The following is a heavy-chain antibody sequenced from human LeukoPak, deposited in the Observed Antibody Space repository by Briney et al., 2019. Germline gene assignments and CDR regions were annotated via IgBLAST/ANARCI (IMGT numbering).Heavy chain of an antibody. CDR2: IIPIFGTA. V-gene: IGHV1-69*13. CDR1: GGIFISYA. CDR3: ARVIQLPNEYFQR. J-gene: IGHJ1*01. D-gene: IGHD2-2*01. Sequence: SVTVSFTASGGIFISYAISWVRQAPGQGLEWMGGIIPIFGTANYAQKFQGRVTITADESTSTAYMEVSSLRSEDTAVYYCARVIQLPNEYFQRWGQGTLVTVSS.